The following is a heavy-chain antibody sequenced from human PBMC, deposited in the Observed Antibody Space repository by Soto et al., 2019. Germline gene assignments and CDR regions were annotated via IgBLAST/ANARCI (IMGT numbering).Heavy chain of an antibody. D-gene: IGHD3-16*01. CDR2: IYYSGRT. CDR3: VRDVTWGTYQKSDY. CDR1: SGSLSGSTYY. V-gene: IGHV4-39*07. Sequence: SETLSLTCTVSSGSLSGSTYYWGWIRQPAGKGLEWIGSIYYSGRTYYNPSLKSRVTISVDTSKNKFSLRLSSVTAADTALYFCVRDVTWGTYQKSDYWGQGALVNVSS. J-gene: IGHJ4*02.